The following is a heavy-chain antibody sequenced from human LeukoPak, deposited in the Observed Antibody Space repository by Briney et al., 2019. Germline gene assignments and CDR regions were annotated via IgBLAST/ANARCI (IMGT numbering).Heavy chain of an antibody. CDR2: IIPILGIA. J-gene: IGHJ4*02. V-gene: IGHV1-69*04. Sequence: ASVKVSCKASGYTFTSYGISWVRQAPGQGLEWMGRIIPILGIANYAQKFQGRVTITADKSTSTAYMELSSLRSEDTAVYYCARPVTAAGTDYFDYWGQGTLVTVSS. D-gene: IGHD6-13*01. CDR1: GYTFTSYG. CDR3: ARPVTAAGTDYFDY.